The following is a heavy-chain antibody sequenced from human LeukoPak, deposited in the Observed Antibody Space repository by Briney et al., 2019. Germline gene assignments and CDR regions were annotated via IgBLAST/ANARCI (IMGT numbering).Heavy chain of an antibody. Sequence: SETLSLTCTVSGGSISSGGYYWSWLRQHPGKGLEWVGYIYYSGSTYYNPSLKSRVTISVDTSKNQFSLKLSSVTAADTAVYYCARSAGYCSSTSCYKTNSWFDPWGQGTLVTVSS. CDR1: GGSISSGGYY. J-gene: IGHJ5*02. CDR3: ARSAGYCSSTSCYKTNSWFDP. V-gene: IGHV4-31*03. CDR2: IYYSGST. D-gene: IGHD2-2*02.